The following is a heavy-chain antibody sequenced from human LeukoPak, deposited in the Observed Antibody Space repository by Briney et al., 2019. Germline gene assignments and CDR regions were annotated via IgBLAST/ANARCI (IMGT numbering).Heavy chain of an antibody. CDR2: IYYSGST. D-gene: IGHD4-17*01. CDR3: AREVDYGDSPIVDY. V-gene: IGHV4-59*12. CDR1: GGSISSYY. J-gene: IGHJ4*02. Sequence: PSGTLSLTCTVSGGSISSYYWNWIRQPPGKGLEWIGYIYYSGSTDYNPSLKSRVTISLDTSKNQFSLKLSSVTAADTAVYYCAREVDYGDSPIVDYWGQGTLVTVSS.